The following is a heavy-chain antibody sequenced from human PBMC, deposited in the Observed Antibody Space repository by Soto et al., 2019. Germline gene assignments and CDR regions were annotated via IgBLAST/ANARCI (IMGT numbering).Heavy chain of an antibody. V-gene: IGHV3-23*01. D-gene: IGHD3-22*01. CDR1: GITISNYP. CDR2: ISGSGDRT. CDR3: VKDDGGYPSTAPH. J-gene: IGHJ4*02. Sequence: VQLLESGGGLVQPGGSLRLSCAASGITISNYPMSWVRQAPGKGLDWVSGISGSGDRTYYADSAKGRFTISKGISRNSLSLQLDSLGVEDTSVYFCVKDDGGYPSTAPHWGQGTLVTLSS.